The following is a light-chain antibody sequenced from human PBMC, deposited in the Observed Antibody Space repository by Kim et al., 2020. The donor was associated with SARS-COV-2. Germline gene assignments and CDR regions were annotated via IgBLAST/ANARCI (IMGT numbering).Light chain of an antibody. CDR3: QQYNSGALT. Sequence: DIQMTQSPSTLSASVGDRVTITCRASQSISSWLAWYQQKPGKAPKLLIYKASSLESGVPSRFSGSGSGTEFTLTISSLQPDDFATYYCQQYNSGALTLGGGTPGDIK. V-gene: IGKV1-5*03. CDR1: QSISSW. J-gene: IGKJ4*01. CDR2: KAS.